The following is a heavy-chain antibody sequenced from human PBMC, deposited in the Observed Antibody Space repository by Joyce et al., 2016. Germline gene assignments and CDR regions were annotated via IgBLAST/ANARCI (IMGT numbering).Heavy chain of an antibody. Sequence: EVQLLESGGGLVQPGGSLRLSCTASGFTFSSYAMSWVRQTPDKRLEWVSAIGGGGGRTYHADSVKGRFTISRDDSKSTLFLQMNRLRAEDTAIYYCARVPGRYYYYYGVDVWGQGTTVTVSS. V-gene: IGHV3-23*01. CDR1: GFTFSSYA. CDR2: IGGGGGRT. J-gene: IGHJ6*02. CDR3: ARVPGRYYYYYGVDV.